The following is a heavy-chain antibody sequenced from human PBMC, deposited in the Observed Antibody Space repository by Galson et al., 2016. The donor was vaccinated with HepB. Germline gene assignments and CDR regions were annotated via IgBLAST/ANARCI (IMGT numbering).Heavy chain of an antibody. V-gene: IGHV3-30-3*01. CDR2: ISYDGNNK. J-gene: IGHJ5*02. D-gene: IGHD6-13*01. Sequence: SLRLSCAASGFTFSSYAMHWVRQAPGKGLEWVAVISYDGNNKYFAGSVKGRFTISRENSYNTLYLQMKSLRPDDTAVYYCARDSAAAAGPDSWFDPWGQGTLVTVSS. CDR1: GFTFSSYA. CDR3: ARDSAAAAGPDSWFDP.